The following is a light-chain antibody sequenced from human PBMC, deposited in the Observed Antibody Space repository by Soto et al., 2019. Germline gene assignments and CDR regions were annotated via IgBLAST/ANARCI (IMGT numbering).Light chain of an antibody. J-gene: IGLJ2*01. CDR1: SSNIGSNW. Sequence: QSVLTQPPSTSGTPGQRVTISCSGGSSNIGSNWVYWYHQLPGTAPKLLIYRNSQRPSGVPDRFSGSKSGTSASLAISGLRSEDEADYYCVSWDDSLYAVVFGGGTKLTVL. V-gene: IGLV1-47*01. CDR3: VSWDDSLYAVV. CDR2: RNS.